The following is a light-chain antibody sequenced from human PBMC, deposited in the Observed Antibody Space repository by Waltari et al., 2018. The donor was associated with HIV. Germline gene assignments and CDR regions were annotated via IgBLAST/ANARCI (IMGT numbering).Light chain of an antibody. CDR2: DNN. CDR1: SSNLGTNY. V-gene: IGLV1-51*01. J-gene: IGLJ3*02. CDR3: GTWDTSLSAGV. Sequence: QAVLTQPPSVSAAPGQKVTISCPGSSSNLGTNYVSWYQQFPGKAPKVLIYDNNKRPPGVPDRFSGSRSGTSATLGVAGLQTGDEADYYCGTWDTSLSAGVFGGGTKLTVL.